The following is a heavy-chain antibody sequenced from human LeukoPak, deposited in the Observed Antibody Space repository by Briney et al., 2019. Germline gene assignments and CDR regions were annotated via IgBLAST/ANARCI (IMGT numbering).Heavy chain of an antibody. CDR3: AKDRYYDILTGYSLLFQH. D-gene: IGHD3-9*01. Sequence: GGSLRLSCAASGFTFSSYAMSWVRQAPGKGLEWVSAISGSGGSTYYADSVKGRFTISRDNSKNTLYLQMNSLRAEDTAVYYCAKDRYYDILTGYSLLFQHWGQGTLVTVSS. V-gene: IGHV3-23*01. CDR1: GFTFSSYA. J-gene: IGHJ1*01. CDR2: ISGSGGST.